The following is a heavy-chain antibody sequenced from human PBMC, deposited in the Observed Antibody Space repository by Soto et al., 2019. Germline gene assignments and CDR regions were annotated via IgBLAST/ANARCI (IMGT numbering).Heavy chain of an antibody. CDR3: ARDFGNIAVAKVFDY. V-gene: IGHV1-18*04. Sequence: VASVKVSCKASGYTFTSYGISWVRQAPGQGLEWMGWISAYNGNTNYAQKLQGRVTMTTDTSTSTAYMERRSLRSDDTAVYYCARDFGNIAVAKVFDYWGQGTLVTVSS. CDR2: ISAYNGNT. CDR1: GYTFTSYG. D-gene: IGHD6-19*01. J-gene: IGHJ4*02.